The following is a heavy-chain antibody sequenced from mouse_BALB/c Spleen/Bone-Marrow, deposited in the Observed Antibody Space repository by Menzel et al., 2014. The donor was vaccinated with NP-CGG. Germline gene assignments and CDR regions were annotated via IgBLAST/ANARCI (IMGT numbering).Heavy chain of an antibody. CDR3: TRDRYYGNSFAY. Sequence: EVKLVESGGGLVKPGGSLKLSCAASGFTFSSYSMSWIRQTPEKRLEWVATISSGGSYTYYPDSVKGRFTISRDNAKNTLYLQMISLKSEDTAMYYCTRDRYYGNSFAYWGQGTLVTVPA. CDR1: GFTFSSYS. D-gene: IGHD2-1*01. V-gene: IGHV5-6-4*01. CDR2: ISSGGSYT. J-gene: IGHJ3*01.